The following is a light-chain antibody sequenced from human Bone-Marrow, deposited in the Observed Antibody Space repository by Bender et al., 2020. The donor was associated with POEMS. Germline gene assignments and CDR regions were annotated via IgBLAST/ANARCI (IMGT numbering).Light chain of an antibody. CDR3: CSYTGGSTFAV. V-gene: IGLV2-23*01. Sequence: QSALTQPVSVSGSPGQSITISCTGTSSDVGSYNLVSWYQQHPGKAPKLLIYEATMRPSGVSHRFSGSKSGNTASLTISGLQADDEAAYYCCSYTGGSTFAVFGGGTKLTVL. J-gene: IGLJ3*02. CDR2: EAT. CDR1: SSDVGSYNL.